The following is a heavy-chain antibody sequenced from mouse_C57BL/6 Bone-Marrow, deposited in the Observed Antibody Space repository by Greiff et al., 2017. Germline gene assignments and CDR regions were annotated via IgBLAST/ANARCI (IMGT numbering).Heavy chain of an antibody. J-gene: IGHJ2*01. Sequence: DVKLVESGGGLVQPGGSLSLSCAASGFTFTDYYMSWVRQPPGKALEWLGFIRNKANGYTTEYSASVKGRFTISRDNSQSILYLQMNALRAEDSATYYCARYSRTGHYFDYWGQGTTLTVSS. V-gene: IGHV7-3*01. CDR3: ARYSRTGHYFDY. CDR2: IRNKANGYTT. CDR1: GFTFTDYY. D-gene: IGHD4-1*01.